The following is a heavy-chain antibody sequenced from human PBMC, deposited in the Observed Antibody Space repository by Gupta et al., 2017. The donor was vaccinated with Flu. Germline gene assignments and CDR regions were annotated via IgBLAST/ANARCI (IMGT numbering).Heavy chain of an antibody. CDR2: IYPGDSDT. D-gene: IGHD3-3*01. V-gene: IGHV5-51*01. J-gene: IGHJ3*02. Sequence: GKGLEWMGIIYPGDSDTRYSPSFQGQVTISADKSISTAYLQWSSLKASDTAMYYYASTRPLRFSMDLGAFDIWGQGTMVTVSS. CDR3: ASTRPLRFSMDLGAFDI.